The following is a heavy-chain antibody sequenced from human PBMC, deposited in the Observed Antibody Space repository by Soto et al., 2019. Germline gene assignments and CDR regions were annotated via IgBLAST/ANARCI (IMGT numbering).Heavy chain of an antibody. CDR1: GYTFTSYD. V-gene: IGHV1-8*01. Sequence: QVQLVQSGAEVKKPGASVKVSCKASGYTFTSYDINWVRQATGQGLEWMGWMNPNSGNTGYAQKFQGCVTMTKNTTINTAYMELSSLRSEDTAVYYCARERGASSPFDYWGQGTLVTVSS. D-gene: IGHD6-19*01. CDR2: MNPNSGNT. CDR3: ARERGASSPFDY. J-gene: IGHJ4*02.